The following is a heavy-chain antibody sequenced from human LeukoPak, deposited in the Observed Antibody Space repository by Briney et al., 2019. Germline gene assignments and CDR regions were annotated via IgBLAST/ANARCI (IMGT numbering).Heavy chain of an antibody. J-gene: IGHJ4*01. Sequence: GASVKVSCKASGYDFTSYYMHWLRQAPGQGLEWMAIISPSSGSTSFAQNFQGRLSMARDTSTSTVYMELRSLRSEDTAVYYCASGSSTAVVILDPYYFDPWGHGTLVTVSS. V-gene: IGHV1-46*01. CDR2: ISPSSGST. CDR3: ASGSSTAVVILDPYYFDP. CDR1: GYDFTSYY. D-gene: IGHD3-22*01.